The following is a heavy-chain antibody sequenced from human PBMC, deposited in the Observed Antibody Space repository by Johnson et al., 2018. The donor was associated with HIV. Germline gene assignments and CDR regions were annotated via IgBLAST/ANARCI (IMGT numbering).Heavy chain of an antibody. CDR3: ARDYLGYNWNDLGAFDI. CDR1: GFTFSSYW. V-gene: IGHV3-7*05. Sequence: VQLVESGGGLVQPGGSLRLSCAASGFTFSSYWMSWVRQAPGKGLEWVANIKQDGSEKYYVDYVKGRFTISRDNAKNSLYLQMNSLRAEDTAVYYCARDYLGYNWNDLGAFDIWGQGTMVTVSS. CDR2: IKQDGSEK. J-gene: IGHJ3*02. D-gene: IGHD1-1*01.